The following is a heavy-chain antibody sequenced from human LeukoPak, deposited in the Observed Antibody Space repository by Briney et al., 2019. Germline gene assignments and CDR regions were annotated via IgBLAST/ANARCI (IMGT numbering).Heavy chain of an antibody. J-gene: IGHJ4*02. CDR1: GFTFSSYA. V-gene: IGHV3-30-3*01. Sequence: GGSLRLSCAASGFTFSSYAMHWVRQAPGKGLEWVAVISYDGSNKYYADSVKGRFTISRDNSKSTLYLQMNSLRAEDTAVYYCARSKSSSSPNFDYWGQGTLVTVSS. CDR2: ISYDGSNK. D-gene: IGHD6-6*01. CDR3: ARSKSSSSPNFDY.